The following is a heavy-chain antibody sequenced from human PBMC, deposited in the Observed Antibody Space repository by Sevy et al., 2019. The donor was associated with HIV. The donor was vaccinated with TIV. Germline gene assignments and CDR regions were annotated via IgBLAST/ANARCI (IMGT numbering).Heavy chain of an antibody. CDR3: ARDSGYSSSWTGGWFDP. V-gene: IGHV3-53*01. D-gene: IGHD6-13*01. CDR1: GFTVSSNY. CDR2: IYSGGST. J-gene: IGHJ5*02. Sequence: GGCLRLSCAASGFTVSSNYMSWVRQAPGKGLEWVSVIYSGGSTYYADSMKGRFTISRDNSKNTLYLQMNSLRAEDTAVYYCARDSGYSSSWTGGWFDPWGQGTLVTVSS.